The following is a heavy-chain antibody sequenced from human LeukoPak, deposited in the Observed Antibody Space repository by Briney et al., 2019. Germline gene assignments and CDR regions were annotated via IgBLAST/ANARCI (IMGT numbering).Heavy chain of an antibody. D-gene: IGHD1-26*01. CDR2: ISSIGTTI. CDR3: ARGERGDY. J-gene: IGHJ4*02. V-gene: IGHV3-48*03. Sequence: GGSLRLSCAASGFTFSSYAMSWVRQAPGKGLEWVSYISSIGTTIYYADSVKGRFTISRDNAKDPLYLQMNSLRAEDTAVYYCARGERGDYWGQGTLVTVSS. CDR1: GFTFSSYA.